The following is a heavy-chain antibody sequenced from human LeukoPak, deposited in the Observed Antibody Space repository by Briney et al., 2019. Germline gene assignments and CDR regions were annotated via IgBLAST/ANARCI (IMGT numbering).Heavy chain of an antibody. J-gene: IGHJ3*02. Sequence: SETLSLTCTVSGGSISSYYWNWIRQPAGKGLEWIGRIYTSGSTNYNPSLKSRVTMSLDTSKNQFSLKLSSVTAADTAVYYCARLPGGDSSSVVAFDIWGQGIMVTVSS. V-gene: IGHV4-4*07. D-gene: IGHD2-21*02. CDR2: IYTSGST. CDR3: ARLPGGDSSSVVAFDI. CDR1: GGSISSYY.